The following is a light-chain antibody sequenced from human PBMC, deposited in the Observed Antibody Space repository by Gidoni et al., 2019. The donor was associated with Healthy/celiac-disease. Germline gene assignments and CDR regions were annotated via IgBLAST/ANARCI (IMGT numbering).Light chain of an antibody. V-gene: IGKV3-11*01. CDR3: QQRSNWPGA. CDR2: DAS. Sequence: EIVLTQYPATLSLSPGERATLSCRASQSVSSYLAWYQQKPGQAPRLLIYDASNRATGIPARFSGSGSGTDFTLTISSLEPEEFAVYYCQQRSNWPGAFGPGTKVDIK. J-gene: IGKJ3*01. CDR1: QSVSSY.